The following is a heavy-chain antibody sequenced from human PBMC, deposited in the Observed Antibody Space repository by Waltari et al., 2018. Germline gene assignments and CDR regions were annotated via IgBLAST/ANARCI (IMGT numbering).Heavy chain of an antibody. CDR3: ARHEEGRSTVTLWFDP. CDR1: GYSISSGYY. Sequence: QVQLQESGPGLVKPSETLSLTCAVSGYSISSGYYWGWIRQPPGKGLEWIGSIYHSGVTYYNPSLKSRVTISVDTSKNQFSLKLSSVTAADTAVYYCARHEEGRSTVTLWFDPWGQGTLVTVSS. D-gene: IGHD4-17*01. CDR2: IYHSGVT. J-gene: IGHJ5*02. V-gene: IGHV4-38-2*01.